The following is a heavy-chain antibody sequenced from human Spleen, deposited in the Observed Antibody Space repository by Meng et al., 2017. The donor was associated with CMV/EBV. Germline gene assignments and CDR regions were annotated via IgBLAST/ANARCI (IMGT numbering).Heavy chain of an antibody. CDR1: GYTFSAYS. J-gene: IGHJ4*02. CDR2: VNPYIGNT. Sequence: CKASGYTFSAYSISWVRQAPGHGLEWMGWVNPYIGNTNYAQNLRGRVTMTTDTSTRTAYMELRSLTSDDTAVYYCARGRPELAGIDFWGQGTLVTVSS. D-gene: IGHD3-10*01. V-gene: IGHV1-18*01. CDR3: ARGRPELAGIDF.